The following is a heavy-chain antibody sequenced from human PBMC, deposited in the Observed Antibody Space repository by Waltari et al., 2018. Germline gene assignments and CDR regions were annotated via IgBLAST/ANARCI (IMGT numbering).Heavy chain of an antibody. CDR2: IYSGGST. V-gene: IGHV3-53*02. Sequence: EVQLVETGGGLIQPGGSLRLSCAASGFTVSSYYLSWLRPAPGKGLEWVSVIYSGGSTYYADSVKGRFTISRDNSKNTLYLQMNSLRAEDTAVYYCARGVRYSSSSRRWFDPWGQGTLVTVSS. CDR3: ARGVRYSSSSRRWFDP. J-gene: IGHJ5*02. D-gene: IGHD6-6*01. CDR1: GFTVSSYY.